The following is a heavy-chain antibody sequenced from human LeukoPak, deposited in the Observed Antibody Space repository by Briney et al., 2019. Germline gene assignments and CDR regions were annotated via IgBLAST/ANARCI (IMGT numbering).Heavy chain of an antibody. J-gene: IGHJ3*02. CDR3: ARKTGSGSYYNGDAFDI. V-gene: IGHV1-8*03. CDR1: GYTFTSYD. CDR2: INPNSGNT. Sequence: ASVKVSCKASGYTFTSYDINWVRQATGQGLEWMGWINPNSGNTGYAQKFQGRVTITRNTSISTAYMELSSLRSEDTAVYYCARKTGSGSYYNGDAFDIWGQGTMVTVSS. D-gene: IGHD3-10*01.